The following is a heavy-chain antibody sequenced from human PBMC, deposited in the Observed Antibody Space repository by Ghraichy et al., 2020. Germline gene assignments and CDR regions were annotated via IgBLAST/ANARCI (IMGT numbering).Heavy chain of an antibody. CDR2: INHSGST. V-gene: IGHV4-34*01. Sequence: SETLSLTCAVYGGSFSGYYWSWIRQPPGKGLEWIGEINHSGSTNYNPSLKSRVTISVDTSKNQFSLKLSSVTAADTAVYYCARGLLYYYDSSGYYPYFDYWGQGTLVTVS. CDR3: ARGLLYYYDSSGYYPYFDY. J-gene: IGHJ4*02. CDR1: GGSFSGYY. D-gene: IGHD3-22*01.